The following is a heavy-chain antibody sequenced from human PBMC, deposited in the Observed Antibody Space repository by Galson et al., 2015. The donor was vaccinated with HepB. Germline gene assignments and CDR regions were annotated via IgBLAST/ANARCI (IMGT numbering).Heavy chain of an antibody. V-gene: IGHV3-11*06. J-gene: IGHJ4*02. D-gene: IGHD4-17*01. Sequence: SLRLSCAASGFAFNNAWMNWVRQAPGKGLEWLSYISASTIYTNYADSVKGRFTVSRDNAKNSLNLQMNSLRAEDTAVYYCARVADADYGDHTHFDSWGQGTLVTVSS. CDR1: GFAFNNAW. CDR3: ARVADADYGDHTHFDS. CDR2: ISASTIYT.